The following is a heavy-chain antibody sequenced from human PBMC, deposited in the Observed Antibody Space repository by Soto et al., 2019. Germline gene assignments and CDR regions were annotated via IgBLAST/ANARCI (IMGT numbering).Heavy chain of an antibody. Sequence: QLQLQESGPGLVKPSETLSLTCTVSGGSISSSTYYWGWIRQPPGQGLEWIGNIYYGGSPYYNPSLKSRVTVSVDTSKNQFSLKLSSVTAAVTDVYYCARQSGSGYYTVAYWGQGTLVTVSS. CDR3: ARQSGSGYYTVAY. D-gene: IGHD3-22*01. J-gene: IGHJ4*02. V-gene: IGHV4-39*01. CDR1: GGSISSSTYY. CDR2: IYYGGSP.